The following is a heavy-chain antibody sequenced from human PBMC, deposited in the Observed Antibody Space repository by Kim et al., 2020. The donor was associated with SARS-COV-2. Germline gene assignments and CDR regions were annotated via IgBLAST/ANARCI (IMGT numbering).Heavy chain of an antibody. CDR3: ARDQSAGYSSSWNDY. Sequence: ASSVKGLFTIPRDNSKNTLYLQMNSLGAEDTAVYYCARDQSAGYSSSWNDYWGQGTLVTVSS. J-gene: IGHJ4*02. V-gene: IGHV3-30*07. D-gene: IGHD6-13*01.